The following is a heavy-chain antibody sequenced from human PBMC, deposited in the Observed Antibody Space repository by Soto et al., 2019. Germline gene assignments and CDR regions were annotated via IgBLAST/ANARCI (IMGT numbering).Heavy chain of an antibody. CDR3: AKGNTSGWYFFDY. CDR1: GFTFSNCA. Sequence: GGSLRLSCEASGFTFSNCAMSWVRQAPGKGLEWVSGISGTGRSTFYADSVKDRFTISRDNSKNTVYLQMSSLRAEDTAVYFCAKGNTSGWYFFDYWGQGTLVTVSS. V-gene: IGHV3-23*01. J-gene: IGHJ4*02. CDR2: ISGTGRST. D-gene: IGHD6-19*01.